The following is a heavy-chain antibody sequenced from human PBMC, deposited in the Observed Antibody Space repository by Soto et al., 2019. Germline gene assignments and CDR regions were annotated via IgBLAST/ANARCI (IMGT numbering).Heavy chain of an antibody. V-gene: IGHV1-8*01. D-gene: IGHD6-13*01. J-gene: IGHJ5*02. Sequence: ASVKVSCKASGYTFTSYDINWVRQATGQGLEWMGWMNPYSGNTGYAQKFQGRVTMTRNTTISTAYMELSSLRSEDTAVYYCAREVGGSSWPRGNWFDPWGQGTLVTVSS. CDR3: AREVGGSSWPRGNWFDP. CDR1: GYTFTSYD. CDR2: MNPYSGNT.